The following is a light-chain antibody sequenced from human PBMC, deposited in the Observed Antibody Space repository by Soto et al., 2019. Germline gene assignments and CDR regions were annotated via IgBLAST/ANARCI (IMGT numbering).Light chain of an antibody. CDR1: QTVYSSL. Sequence: ETVLTQSPGTLSLSPGERAPLYCRAAQTVYSSLLAWYQQKPGQAPRIIIYGASSRATGIPDRFSGSGSGTDCTLTISRVEPEDFAVYHCQQYGNAPITLGQGTRLEIK. J-gene: IGKJ5*01. CDR3: QQYGNAPIT. CDR2: GAS. V-gene: IGKV3-20*01.